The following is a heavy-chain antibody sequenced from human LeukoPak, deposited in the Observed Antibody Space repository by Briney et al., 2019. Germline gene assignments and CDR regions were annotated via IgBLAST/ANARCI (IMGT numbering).Heavy chain of an antibody. J-gene: IGHJ3*02. CDR2: ISWNSGSI. V-gene: IGHV3-9*01. D-gene: IGHD3-3*01. Sequence: GGSLRLSCAASGFTFDDYAMHWVRQAPEKGLEWVSGISWNSGSIGYADSVKGRFTISRGNAKNSLYLQTNSLRAEDTALYYCAKDIGRHYDFWSGYSRDDAFDIWGQGTMVTVSS. CDR1: GFTFDDYA. CDR3: AKDIGRHYDFWSGYSRDDAFDI.